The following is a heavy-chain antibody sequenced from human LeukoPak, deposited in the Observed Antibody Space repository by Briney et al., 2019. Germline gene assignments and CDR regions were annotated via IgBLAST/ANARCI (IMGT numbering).Heavy chain of an antibody. CDR1: GGSVSGVTYC. CDR3: ARGDIVVVPAASYGMDV. Sequence: SETLSLTCTVSGGSVSGVTYCWNWIRQPPGKELEWIAYIYYSGITNYNPSLKSRVTISVDTSKNQFSLKLSSVTAADTAVYYCARGDIVVVPAASYGMDVWGQGTTITVSS. J-gene: IGHJ6*02. V-gene: IGHV4-61*01. D-gene: IGHD2-2*01. CDR2: IYYSGIT.